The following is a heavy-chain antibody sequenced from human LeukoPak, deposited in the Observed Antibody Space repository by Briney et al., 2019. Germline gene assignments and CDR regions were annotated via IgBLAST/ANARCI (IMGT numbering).Heavy chain of an antibody. CDR3: ARGAVAGREFDY. V-gene: IGHV4-34*01. CDR2: INHRGST. CDR1: GGSFSGYY. D-gene: IGHD6-19*01. J-gene: IGHJ4*02. Sequence: SETLSLTCAVYGGSFSGYYWSWIRQPPGKGLEWIGEINHRGSTNDNPSLKSRVTISVDTSKSQFSLKLSSVTAADTAVYYCARGAVAGREFDYWGQGTLVTVSS.